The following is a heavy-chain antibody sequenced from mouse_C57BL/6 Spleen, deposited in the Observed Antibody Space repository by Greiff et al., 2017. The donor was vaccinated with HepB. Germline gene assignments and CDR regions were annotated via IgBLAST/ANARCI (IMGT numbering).Heavy chain of an antibody. CDR3: ARFLAWFAY. CDR2: ISGGGGNT. V-gene: IGHV5-9*01. J-gene: IGHJ3*01. CDR1: GFTFSSYT. Sequence: EVQVVESGGGLVKPGGSLKLSCAASGFTFSSYTMSWVRQTPEKRLEWVATISGGGGNTYYPDSVKGRFTISRDNAKNTLYLQMNSLRSEDTALYYCARFLAWFAYWGQGTLVTVSA.